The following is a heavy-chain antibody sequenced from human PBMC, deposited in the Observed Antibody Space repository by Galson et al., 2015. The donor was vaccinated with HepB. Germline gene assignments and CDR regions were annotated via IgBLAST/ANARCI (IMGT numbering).Heavy chain of an antibody. Sequence: NFQGRVAITRDTSANTAYMELSSLRSEDTAVYYCACRVAAGGLFEFWGQGTLVTVSS. V-gene: IGHV1-3*01. D-gene: IGHD2-15*01. CDR3: ACRVAAGGLFEF. J-gene: IGHJ4*02.